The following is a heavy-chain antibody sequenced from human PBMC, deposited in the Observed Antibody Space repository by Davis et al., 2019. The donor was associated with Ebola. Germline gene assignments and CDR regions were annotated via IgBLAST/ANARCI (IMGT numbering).Heavy chain of an antibody. V-gene: IGHV4-59*08. CDR3: ARQDKSHDFWSGYYAFDI. D-gene: IGHD3-3*01. J-gene: IGHJ3*02. Sequence: PGGSLRLSCTVSGGSISSYYWSWIRQPPGKGLEWIGYIYYSGSTNYNPSLKSRVTISVDTSKNQFSLKLSSVTAADTAVYYCARQDKSHDFWSGYYAFDIWGQGTMVTVSS. CDR2: IYYSGST. CDR1: GGSISSYY.